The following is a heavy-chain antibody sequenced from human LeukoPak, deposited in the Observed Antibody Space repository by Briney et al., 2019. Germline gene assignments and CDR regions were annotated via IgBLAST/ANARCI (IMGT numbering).Heavy chain of an antibody. Sequence: PGGSLRLSCAASGFTFSNAWMSWVRQAPGKGLEWVGRIKSKTDGGTTDYAAPVKGRFTISRDDSKNTLYLQMNSLKTEDTAVYYCTTSQVYGDYEDYYYGMDVWGQGTTVTVSS. J-gene: IGHJ6*02. D-gene: IGHD4-17*01. CDR2: IKSKTDGGTT. CDR1: GFTFSNAW. CDR3: TTSQVYGDYEDYYYGMDV. V-gene: IGHV3-15*01.